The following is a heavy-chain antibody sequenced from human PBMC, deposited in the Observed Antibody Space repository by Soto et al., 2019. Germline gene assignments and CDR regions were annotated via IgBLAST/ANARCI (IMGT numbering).Heavy chain of an antibody. Sequence: QVQLVQSGAEVKKPGASVKVSCKASGYTFTSYAMHWVRQAPGQRLEWMGWINAGNGNTKYSQKFQGRVTITRDTSASTAYMELSSLRSEDTAVYYCARVGIAELWVAFDIWGQGTMVTVSS. CDR2: INAGNGNT. J-gene: IGHJ3*02. D-gene: IGHD6-13*01. CDR1: GYTFTSYA. CDR3: ARVGIAELWVAFDI. V-gene: IGHV1-3*01.